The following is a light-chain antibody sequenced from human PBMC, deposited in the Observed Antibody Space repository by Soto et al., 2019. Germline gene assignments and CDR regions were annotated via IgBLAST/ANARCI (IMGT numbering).Light chain of an antibody. Sequence: QSVLTQPASVSGSPGQSITISCTGTSSDVGGYNYVSWYQQHPGKAPKLMIYDVSNRPSGVSNRFSGSKSGNTASLTISGLQAKDEADYYCSSYTSSSTLGHVVFGGGTKLTVL. CDR3: SSYTSSSTLGHVV. CDR2: DVS. V-gene: IGLV2-14*01. CDR1: SSDVGGYNY. J-gene: IGLJ2*01.